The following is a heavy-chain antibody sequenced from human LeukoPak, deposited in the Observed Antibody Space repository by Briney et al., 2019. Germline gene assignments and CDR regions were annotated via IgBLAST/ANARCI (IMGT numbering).Heavy chain of an antibody. D-gene: IGHD5-18*01. CDR2: ISWNSGSI. CDR1: GFTFDDYA. CDR3: AKGSVEYSYGYYMDV. J-gene: IGHJ6*03. V-gene: IGHV3-9*03. Sequence: GRSLRLSCAASGFTFDDYAMHWVRQAPGKGLEWVSGISWNSGSIGYADSVKGRFTISRDNAKNSLYLQMNSLRAEDMALYYCAKGSVEYSYGYYMDVWGKGTTVTVSS.